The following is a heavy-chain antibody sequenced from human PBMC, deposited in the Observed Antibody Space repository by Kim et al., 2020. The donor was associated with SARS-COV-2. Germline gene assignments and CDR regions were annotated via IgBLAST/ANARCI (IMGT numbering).Heavy chain of an antibody. J-gene: IGHJ4*02. V-gene: IGHV3-30*03. D-gene: IGHD6-19*01. CDR3: SPGSQWLVPSANLLPFDY. CDR2: ISYDGSNK. Sequence: GGSLRLSCAASGFTFSSYGMHWVRQAPGKGLEWVAVISYDGSNKYYADSVKGRFTISRDNSKNTLYLQMNSLRAEDTAVYYCSPGSQWLVPSANLLPFDYWGQGTLVTVSS. CDR1: GFTFSSYG.